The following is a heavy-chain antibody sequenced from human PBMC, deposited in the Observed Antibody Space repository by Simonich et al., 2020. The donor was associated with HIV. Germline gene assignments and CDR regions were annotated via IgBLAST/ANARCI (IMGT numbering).Heavy chain of an antibody. Sequence: QVQLQQWGAGLLKPSETLSLTCAVYGGSFRGNYWGWILQPPGKGLEWIGEINHIGSTNYNPSLKIRVTISVDTSKNQFSLKLSSVTAADTAVYYCARRHPTTVTTPYFDYWGQGTLVTVSS. D-gene: IGHD4-17*01. J-gene: IGHJ4*02. V-gene: IGHV4-34*01. CDR3: ARRHPTTVTTPYFDY. CDR1: GGSFRGNY. CDR2: INHIGST.